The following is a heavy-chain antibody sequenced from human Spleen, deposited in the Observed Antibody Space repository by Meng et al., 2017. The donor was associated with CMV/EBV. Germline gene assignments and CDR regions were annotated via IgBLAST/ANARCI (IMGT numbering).Heavy chain of an antibody. CDR2: ISSSSSYI. V-gene: IGHV3-21*01. D-gene: IGHD2-2*01. Sequence: GGSLRLSCAASGFTFSSYSMNWVRQAPGKGLEWISSISSSSSYIYYADSVKGRFTISRDNAKNSLYLQMNSLGAEDTAVYYCARVVVPTNYYYGMDVWGQGTTVTVSS. J-gene: IGHJ6*02. CDR3: ARVVVPTNYYYGMDV. CDR1: GFTFSSYS.